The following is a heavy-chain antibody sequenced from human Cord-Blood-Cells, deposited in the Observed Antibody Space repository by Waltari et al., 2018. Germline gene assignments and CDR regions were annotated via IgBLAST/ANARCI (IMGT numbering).Heavy chain of an antibody. D-gene: IGHD3-10*01. CDR3: AGSSTGGADY. V-gene: IGHV3-53*01. J-gene: IGHJ4*02. CDR2: IYRGGST. CDR1: GFTVSSNY. Sequence: EVQLVESGGGLIQPGGSLRLSCAASGFTVSSNYMSWVRQAPGKGMEGCSDIYRGGSTYNANSVKGRFTISRDNAKNTLHLQMNSLRAEDTAVYYCAGSSTGGADYWGQGTLVTVSS.